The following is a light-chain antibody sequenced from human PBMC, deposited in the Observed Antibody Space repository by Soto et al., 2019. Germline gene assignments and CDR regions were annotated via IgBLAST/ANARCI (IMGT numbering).Light chain of an antibody. CDR3: QQYATSPLT. Sequence: EIVLTQSPGTLSLSPGERATLSCRASQSVSSGYLAWYQQKPGQAPRLLIYDALSRATGIPDRFSGSGSGTDFTLTISRLEPEDFALYYCQQYATSPLTFGGGTKVDIK. V-gene: IGKV3-20*01. CDR1: QSVSSGY. CDR2: DAL. J-gene: IGKJ4*01.